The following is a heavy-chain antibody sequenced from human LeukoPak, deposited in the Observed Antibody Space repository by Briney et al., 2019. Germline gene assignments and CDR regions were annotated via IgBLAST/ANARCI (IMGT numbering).Heavy chain of an antibody. J-gene: IGHJ6*02. CDR1: GFTFSSYA. V-gene: IGHV3-23*01. Sequence: GGSLRLSCAASGFTFSSYAMSWVRQAPGKGLEWVSAISGSGGSTYYADSVKGRFTISRDNSKNTLYLQMNSLRAEDTAVYYCAKGGLERDLKPCDYYYGMDVWGQGTTVIVS. D-gene: IGHD1-1*01. CDR3: AKGGLERDLKPCDYYYGMDV. CDR2: ISGSGGST.